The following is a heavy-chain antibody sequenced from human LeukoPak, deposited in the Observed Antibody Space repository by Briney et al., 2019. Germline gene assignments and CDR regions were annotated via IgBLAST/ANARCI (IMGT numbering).Heavy chain of an antibody. Sequence: GGSLRLSCAASGFTFSSYWMSWVRQAPGKGLEWVANIKQDGSEKYYVDSVKGRFTISRDNAKNSLYLQMNSLRAEDTAVYYCARDGWRITIFGVVIPKGYYYMDVWGKGTTVTVSS. CDR3: ARDGWRITIFGVVIPKGYYYMDV. J-gene: IGHJ6*03. V-gene: IGHV3-7*01. CDR1: GFTFSSYW. D-gene: IGHD3-3*01. CDR2: IKQDGSEK.